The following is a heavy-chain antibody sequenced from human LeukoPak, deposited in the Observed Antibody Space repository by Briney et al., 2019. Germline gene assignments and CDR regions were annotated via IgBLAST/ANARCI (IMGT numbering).Heavy chain of an antibody. CDR3: VGDQVDNVGWLT. J-gene: IGHJ5*02. V-gene: IGHV3-64D*06. CDR2: INGDGRTT. CDR1: GFIFSTYT. D-gene: IGHD5-12*01. Sequence: GGSLRLSCSASGFIFSTYTMYWVRQAPGKGLEFVSVINGDGRTTYYADSVKGRFTISRDNSKNTLYLQMNSLRAEDTAVYYCVGDQVDNVGWLTWGQGARVTVSS.